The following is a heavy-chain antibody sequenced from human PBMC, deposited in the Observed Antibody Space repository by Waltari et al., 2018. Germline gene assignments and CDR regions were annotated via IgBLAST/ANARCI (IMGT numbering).Heavy chain of an antibody. J-gene: IGHJ6*02. CDR3: ARTYYQPFYYYYYGMDV. CDR2: IYYSGST. D-gene: IGHD3-22*01. V-gene: IGHV4-59*01. Sequence: QVQLQESGPGLVKPSETLSLTCTVSGGSTSSYSWSWIRHPPGKGLEWIGYIYYSGSTNYNPSLKSRVTISVDTSKNQFSLKLTSVTAADTAVYYCARTYYQPFYYYYYGMDVWGQGTTVTVSS. CDR1: GGSTSSYS.